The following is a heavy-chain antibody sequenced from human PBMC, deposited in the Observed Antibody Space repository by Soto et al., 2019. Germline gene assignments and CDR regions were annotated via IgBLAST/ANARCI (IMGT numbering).Heavy chain of an antibody. V-gene: IGHV3-7*01. CDR2: IKQDGSEK. CDR3: ARGRYYYGSGSFATDY. J-gene: IGHJ4*02. CDR1: GFTFSSYW. Sequence: GGSLRLSCAASGFTFSSYWMSWVRQAPGKGLEWVANIKQDGSEKYYVDSVKGRFTISRDNAKNSLYLQMNSLRAEDTAVYYCARGRYYYGSGSFATDYWGQGTLVTVSS. D-gene: IGHD3-10*01.